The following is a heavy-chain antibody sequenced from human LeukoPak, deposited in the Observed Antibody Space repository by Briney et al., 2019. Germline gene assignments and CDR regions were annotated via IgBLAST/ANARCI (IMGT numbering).Heavy chain of an antibody. V-gene: IGHV3-53*01. CDR1: GFTVITND. CDR3: ARGVEPLAANTLAY. J-gene: IGHJ4*02. CDR2: LYSDGNT. D-gene: IGHD1-14*01. Sequence: GGSLRLSCAASGFTVITNDMTWVRQAPGKGLEWVSVLYSDGNTKYADSVQGRFTISRDNSKNTLYLEMNSLSPDDTAVYYCARGVEPLAANTLAYWGQGTLVTVYS.